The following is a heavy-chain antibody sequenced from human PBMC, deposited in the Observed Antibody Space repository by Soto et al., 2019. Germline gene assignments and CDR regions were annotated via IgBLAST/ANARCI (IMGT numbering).Heavy chain of an antibody. V-gene: IGHV4-30-2*01. D-gene: IGHD3-16*01. Sequence: SETLSLTCSVAVGRISSGSYPWSWIRQPRGKGLEWLGFIYHTGSTYYNPSLRSRVAMSVDKSKNQFSLKLSSVTAAATAVSYWVRTLPKGVRNFYGLDVWGKGTTV. CDR2: IYHTGST. CDR3: VRTLPKGVRNFYGLDV. CDR1: VGRISSGSYP. J-gene: IGHJ6*04.